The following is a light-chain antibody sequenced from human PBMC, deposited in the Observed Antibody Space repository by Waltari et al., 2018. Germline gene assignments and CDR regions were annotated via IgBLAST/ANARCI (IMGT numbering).Light chain of an antibody. J-gene: IGKJ1*01. V-gene: IGKV4-1*01. CDR2: WAS. Sequence: DIVMTQSPDSLAVSLGERATIKCKSSQSVLYSSNNKNYLAWYQQRPGQPPKLHIYWASTRDSGVPDRFSGSGSGTDFTLTISTLQAEDVAVYYCHQYYIRPGTFGRGTRVEIK. CDR3: HQYYIRPGT. CDR1: QSVLYSSNNKNY.